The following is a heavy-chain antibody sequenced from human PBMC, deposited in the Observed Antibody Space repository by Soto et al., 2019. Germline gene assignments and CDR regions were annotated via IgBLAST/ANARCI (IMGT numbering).Heavy chain of an antibody. CDR1: GYTFTSDY. Sequence: QVQLVQSGAEVKKPGASVKVSCKASGYTFTSDYMHWVRQAPGQGLEWMGIINPSGGSTSYAQKFQGRVTITRDTSTSTVYIELSSLISEDTAVYYCAREIVVVVAAPPGGMDVWGLGTTVNVYS. CDR2: INPSGGST. J-gene: IGHJ6*02. D-gene: IGHD2-15*01. V-gene: IGHV1-46*01. CDR3: AREIVVVVAAPPGGMDV.